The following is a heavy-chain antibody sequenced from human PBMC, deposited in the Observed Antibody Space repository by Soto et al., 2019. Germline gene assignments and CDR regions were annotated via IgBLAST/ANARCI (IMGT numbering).Heavy chain of an antibody. CDR1: GYSFTSYW. D-gene: IGHD4-17*01. V-gene: IGHV5-51*01. Sequence: EVQLVQSGAEVKKPGESLKISCKGSGYSFTSYWIGWVRQMPGKGLEWMGIIYPGDSDTRYSPSFQGQVTISADKSIRTAYLQWSSLKASDTAMYYCARHVGYGDYSYYYYGRDVWGQGTTVTVSS. J-gene: IGHJ6*02. CDR3: ARHVGYGDYSYYYYGRDV. CDR2: IYPGDSDT.